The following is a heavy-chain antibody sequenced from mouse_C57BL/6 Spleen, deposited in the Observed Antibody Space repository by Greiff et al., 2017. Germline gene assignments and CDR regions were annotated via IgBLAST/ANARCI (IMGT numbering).Heavy chain of an antibody. Sequence: VQLQQPGAELVKPGASVKMSCTASGFTFTSYWITWVKQRPGQGLEWIGDIYPGSGSTNYNAKFKSKATLTVDTSSSTAYMQLSSLTSEDSAVYYCASRYCDYEGFAYWGQGTLVTVSA. CDR3: ASRYCDYEGFAY. V-gene: IGHV1-55*01. D-gene: IGHD2-4*01. CDR1: GFTFTSYW. CDR2: IYPGSGST. J-gene: IGHJ3*01.